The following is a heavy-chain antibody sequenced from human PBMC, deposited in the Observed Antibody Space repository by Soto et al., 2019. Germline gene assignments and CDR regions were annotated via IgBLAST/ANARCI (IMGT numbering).Heavy chain of an antibody. CDR3: ARGAERVAMPSVY. J-gene: IGHJ4*02. D-gene: IGHD2-2*01. CDR2: IYYSGST. Sequence: ASETLSLTCTVSGGSISSYYWSWIRQPPGKGLESIGYIYYSGSTNYNPSLKSRVTISVDTSKNQFSLKLSSVTAADTAVYYCARGAERVAMPSVYWGQGTLVTVSS. CDR1: GGSISSYY. V-gene: IGHV4-59*01.